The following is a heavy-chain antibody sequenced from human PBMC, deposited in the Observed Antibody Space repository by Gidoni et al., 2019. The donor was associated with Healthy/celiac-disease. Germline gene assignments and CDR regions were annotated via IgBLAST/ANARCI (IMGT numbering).Heavy chain of an antibody. CDR3: ARGRVVENYYGSGSYRRPGPRADY. CDR1: GGSFSGYY. CDR2: INHSGST. Sequence: QVQLQQWGAGLLKPSETLSLTCAVYGGSFSGYYWSWIRQPPGKGLEWIGEINHSGSTNYNPSLKSRVTISVDTSKNQFSLKLSSVTAADTAVYYCARGRVVENYYGSGSYRRPGPRADYWGQGTLFTVSS. D-gene: IGHD3-10*01. J-gene: IGHJ4*02. V-gene: IGHV4-34*01.